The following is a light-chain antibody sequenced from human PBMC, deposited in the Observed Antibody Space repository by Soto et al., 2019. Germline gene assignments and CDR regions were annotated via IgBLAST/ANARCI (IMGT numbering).Light chain of an antibody. CDR3: CSYVSSKTYV. CDR2: EVT. Sequence: QSALTQPASVSGSPGQSITISCTGTRSDGGGYDFVSWYQQHPGKAPRVVLYEVTNRPSGVSDRFSGSKSGNTASLTISGLQAEDEADYYCCSYVSSKTYVFGTGTKV. J-gene: IGLJ1*01. V-gene: IGLV2-14*01. CDR1: RSDGGGYDF.